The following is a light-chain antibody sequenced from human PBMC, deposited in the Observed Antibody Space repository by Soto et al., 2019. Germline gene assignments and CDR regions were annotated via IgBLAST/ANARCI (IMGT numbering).Light chain of an antibody. J-gene: IGKJ5*01. CDR1: QGITSY. CDR3: QQLNSYPQ. V-gene: IGKV1-9*01. Sequence: DIQMTQSPSSLSASVGDRVTITCRASQGITSYLAWYQQKPGKAPNLLIYKASTLQSGVPSRFSGSGSGTDFTLTISSLQPEDFATYYCQQLNSYPQFGQGTRLEIK. CDR2: KAS.